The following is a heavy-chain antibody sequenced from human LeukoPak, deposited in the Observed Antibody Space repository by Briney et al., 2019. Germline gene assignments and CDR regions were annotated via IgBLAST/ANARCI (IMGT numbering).Heavy chain of an antibody. V-gene: IGHV1-8*03. D-gene: IGHD6-19*01. J-gene: IGHJ4*02. CDR1: VYTVTGYD. CDR3: ARGTSYSSGEVHY. CDR2: MNPNSGNP. Sequence: GASVKLSYKASVYTVTGYDINWVRQATGQGLEWMGWMNPNSGNPGYAQKFQGKVTSTRNTSISTAYMELSSLRSEDTAVYYCARGTSYSSGEVHYWGQGTLVTVSS.